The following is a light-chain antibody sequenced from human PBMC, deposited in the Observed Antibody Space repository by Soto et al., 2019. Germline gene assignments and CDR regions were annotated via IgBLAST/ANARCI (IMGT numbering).Light chain of an antibody. CDR3: CSNAAPSTLDVV. CDR2: EVS. J-gene: IGLJ2*01. Sequence: QSALTQPASVSGSPGQSITISCTGTSSDGPDYNYVSWYQQHPGKAPKLIIYEVSDRPSGVSDRFSGSKSGNSASLTISGLQAEDEATYYCCSNAAPSTLDVVFGGGTKVTVL. CDR1: SSDGPDYNY. V-gene: IGLV2-14*03.